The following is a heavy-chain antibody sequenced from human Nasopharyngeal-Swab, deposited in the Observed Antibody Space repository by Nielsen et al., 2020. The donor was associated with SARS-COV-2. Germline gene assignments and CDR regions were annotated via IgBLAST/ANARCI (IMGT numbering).Heavy chain of an antibody. Sequence: ASVKVSCKASGYTFTSYAMHWVRQAPAQRLEWMGWINAGNGNTKYSQKFQGRVTITRDTSASTAYMELSSLRSEDTAVYYCARAYPDFWSGSNYYYMDVWGKGTTVTVSS. CDR1: GYTFTSYA. D-gene: IGHD3-3*01. CDR2: INAGNGNT. J-gene: IGHJ6*03. V-gene: IGHV1-3*01. CDR3: ARAYPDFWSGSNYYYMDV.